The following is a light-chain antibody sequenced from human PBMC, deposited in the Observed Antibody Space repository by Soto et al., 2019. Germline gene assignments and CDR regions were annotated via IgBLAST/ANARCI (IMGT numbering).Light chain of an antibody. CDR2: DVS. V-gene: IGLV2-14*03. Sequence: QSVLTQPASVSGSPGQSITISCTGTNSDVGDYNYVSWYQHHPGKAPKLMIYDVSYRPSGVSNRFSGSKSGNTASLTISGLQAEDEADYYCSSYTSSSTLSRVFGGGTKLTVL. J-gene: IGLJ3*02. CDR3: SSYTSSSTLSRV. CDR1: NSDVGDYNY.